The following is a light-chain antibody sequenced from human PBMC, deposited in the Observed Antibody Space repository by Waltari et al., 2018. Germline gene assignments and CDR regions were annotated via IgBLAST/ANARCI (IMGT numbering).Light chain of an antibody. CDR3: QQYYSTPWT. J-gene: IGKJ1*01. V-gene: IGKV4-1*01. CDR1: QSVLYRSNNKNY. CDR2: WAS. Sequence: DIVMTQSPDSLAVSLGGRATLSCKSSQSVLYRSNNKNYLLWYQQKPGQPPKLLIYWASTRESGVPDRFSGSGSGTDFTLTINSLQAEDVAVYYCQQYYSTPWTFGQGTKVEIK.